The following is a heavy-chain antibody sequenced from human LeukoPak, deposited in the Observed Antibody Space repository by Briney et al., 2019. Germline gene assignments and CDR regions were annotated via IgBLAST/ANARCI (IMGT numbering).Heavy chain of an antibody. V-gene: IGHV3-33*01. CDR3: ARDEYCSGGSCYSGRVGYYYGMDV. CDR1: GFTLSSYG. D-gene: IGHD2-15*01. Sequence: GGSLRLSCAASGFTLSSYGMHWVRQAPGKGLEWVAVIWYDGSNKYYADSVKGRFTISRDNSKNTLYLQMNSLRAEDTAVYYCARDEYCSGGSCYSGRVGYYYGMDVWGQGTTVTVSS. CDR2: IWYDGSNK. J-gene: IGHJ6*02.